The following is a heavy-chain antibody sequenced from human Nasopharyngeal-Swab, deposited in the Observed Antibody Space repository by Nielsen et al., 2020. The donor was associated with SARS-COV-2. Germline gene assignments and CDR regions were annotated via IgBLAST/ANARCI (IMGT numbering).Heavy chain of an antibody. J-gene: IGHJ4*02. CDR2: IKSKTDGGTT. Sequence: GGSLRLSCAASGFTFSNAWMSWVRQAPGKGLEWVGRIKSKTDGGTTDYAAPVKGRFTISRDDSKNTLYLQMNRLKTEDTAVYYCVSGVSDWSITIFGVVVSSFDYWGQGTLVTVSS. CDR1: GFTFSNAW. CDR3: VSGVSDWSITIFGVVVSSFDY. D-gene: IGHD3-3*01. V-gene: IGHV3-15*01.